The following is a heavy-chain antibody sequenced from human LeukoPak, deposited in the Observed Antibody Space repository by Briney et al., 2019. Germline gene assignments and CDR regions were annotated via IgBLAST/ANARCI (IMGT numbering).Heavy chain of an antibody. D-gene: IGHD1-26*01. CDR2: IKRDGSEK. Sequence: GGSLRLSCAASGFNFGTHWMTWVRQAPGKGLECVATIKRDGSEKYYVDSVKGRFTISRDNAKNLLYLQMNSLRAEDTAVYYCARIVGASIVDYWGQGTLVTVSS. V-gene: IGHV3-7*01. CDR1: GFNFGTHW. CDR3: ARIVGASIVDY. J-gene: IGHJ4*02.